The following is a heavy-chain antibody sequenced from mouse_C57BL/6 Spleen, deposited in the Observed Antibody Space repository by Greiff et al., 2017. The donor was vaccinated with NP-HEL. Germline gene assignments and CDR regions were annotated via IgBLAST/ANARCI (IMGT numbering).Heavy chain of an antibody. Sequence: EVQLQQSGAELVRPGASVKLSCTASGFNIKDDYMHWVKQRPDKGLEWIGWIDPENGDTEYASKFPGKATITADTSSNTAYLQLSSLTSEDPAGEYCTRGVTTVYYFDYWGKGTTLTVSS. CDR3: TRGVTTVYYFDY. D-gene: IGHD2-2*01. V-gene: IGHV14-4*01. CDR1: GFNIKDDY. CDR2: IDPENGDT. J-gene: IGHJ2*01.